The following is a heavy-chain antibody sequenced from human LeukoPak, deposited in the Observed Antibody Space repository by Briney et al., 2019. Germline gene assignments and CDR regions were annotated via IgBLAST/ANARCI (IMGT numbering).Heavy chain of an antibody. CDR1: GYTFTGYY. V-gene: IGHV1-2*02. J-gene: IGHJ6*02. CDR2: INPNSGGT. Sequence: ASVKVSCKASGYTFTGYYMHWVRQAPGQGLEWMGWINPNSGGTNYAQKFQGRVTMTRDTSISTAYMELSGLRSDDTAVYYCARARYSSSYTGMDVWGQGTTVTVSS. CDR3: ARARYSSSYTGMDV. D-gene: IGHD6-13*01.